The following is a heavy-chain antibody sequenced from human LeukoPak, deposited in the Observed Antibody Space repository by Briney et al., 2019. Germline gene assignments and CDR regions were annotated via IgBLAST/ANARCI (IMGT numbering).Heavy chain of an antibody. V-gene: IGHV4-31*03. CDR2: IYYSGST. Sequence: PSQTLSLTCTVSGGSISSGGYYWSWIRQHPGKGLEWIGYIYYSGSTYYNPSLKSRVTISVDTSKNQSSLKLSSVTAADTAVYYCARDSSTDCSGGSCYQNYYYYYGMDVWGQGTTVTVSS. J-gene: IGHJ6*02. CDR1: GGSISSGGYY. CDR3: ARDSSTDCSGGSCYQNYYYYYGMDV. D-gene: IGHD2-15*01.